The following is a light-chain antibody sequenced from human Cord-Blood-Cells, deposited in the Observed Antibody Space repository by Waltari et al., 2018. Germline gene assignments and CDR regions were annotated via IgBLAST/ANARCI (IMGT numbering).Light chain of an antibody. CDR3: QQRSNWLT. CDR1: QSVSSY. V-gene: IGKV3-11*01. CDR2: DAS. Sequence: EIVLTHSPATLSLSPGERATLSCRASQSVSSYLAWYQQKPGPAPRLLIYDASNGATGIPARFSGSASGKDFTLTISSLEPEDFAVYYWQQRSNWLTFGGGTKVEIK. J-gene: IGKJ4*01.